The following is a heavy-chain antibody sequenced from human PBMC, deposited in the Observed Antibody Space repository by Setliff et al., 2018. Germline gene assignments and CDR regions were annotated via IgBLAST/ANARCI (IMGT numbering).Heavy chain of an antibody. CDR1: GYSISSGYY. CDR2: MYHSGSV. CDR3: ARGGGYGSGGSFHNAPFDY. Sequence: SETLSFTCTVSGYSISSGYYWGWIRQPPGKGLEWIGNMYHSGSVYYNPSLKSRVTISVDTSKNQFSLKVTSVTAADTALYYCARGGGYGSGGSFHNAPFDYWGQGMLVTVSS. J-gene: IGHJ4*02. V-gene: IGHV4-38-2*02. D-gene: IGHD3-10*01.